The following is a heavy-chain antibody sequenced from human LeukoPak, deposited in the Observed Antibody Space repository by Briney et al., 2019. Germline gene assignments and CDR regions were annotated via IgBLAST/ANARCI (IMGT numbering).Heavy chain of an antibody. J-gene: IGHJ4*02. CDR1: GFTFSSYA. CDR3: AKAYGQYQLLPY. V-gene: IGHV3-23*01. CDR2: ISGSGGST. D-gene: IGHD2-2*01. Sequence: PGGSLRLSCAASGFTFSSYAMSWVRQATGKGLEWVSAISGSGGSTYYADSVKGRFTISRDNSKNTLYLQMNSLRAEDTAVYYCAKAYGQYQLLPYWGQGTLVTVSS.